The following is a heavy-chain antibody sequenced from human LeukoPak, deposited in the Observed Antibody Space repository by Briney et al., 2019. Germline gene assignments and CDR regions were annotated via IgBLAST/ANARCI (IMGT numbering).Heavy chain of an antibody. CDR2: ISSNGGST. CDR1: GFTFSSKA. D-gene: IGHD5-18*01. CDR3: VGTAMVKGFFDY. J-gene: IGHJ4*02. V-gene: IGHV3-64D*06. Sequence: GGSLRLSCSASGFTFSSKAMRWVRQAPGKGLEYVSAISSNGGSTYYADSVKGRFTISRDNSKNTLYLQMSSLRAEDTAVYYCVGTAMVKGFFDYWGQGTLVTVSS.